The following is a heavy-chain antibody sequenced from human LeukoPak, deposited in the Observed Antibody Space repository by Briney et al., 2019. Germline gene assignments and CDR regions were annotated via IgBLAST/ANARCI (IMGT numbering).Heavy chain of an antibody. CDR1: GGTFSSYA. D-gene: IGHD3-22*01. J-gene: IGHJ4*02. CDR2: IIPILGIA. V-gene: IGHV1-69*04. Sequence: ASVKVSCKASGGTFSSYAISWVRQAPGQGLEWMGRIIPILGIANYAQKFQGRVTITADKSTSTAYMELSSLRSEDTAVYYCARGRGYYDSSGPPRWGQGTLVTVSS. CDR3: ARGRGYYDSSGPPR.